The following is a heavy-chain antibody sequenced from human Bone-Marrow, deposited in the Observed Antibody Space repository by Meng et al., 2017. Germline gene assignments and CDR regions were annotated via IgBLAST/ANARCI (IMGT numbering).Heavy chain of an antibody. CDR1: GGSISSCGYY. V-gene: IGHV4-31*01. D-gene: IGHD6-13*01. CDR2: IYYSGST. Sequence: HVQMQEAGSRLVNPSHTLSINGTFSGGSISSCGYYWSWIRQNPGKGLEWIGYIYYSGSTYYNPYLKSLVTISVDTSKNQFSLKLSSVTAADTAVYYCARWAPSSRTFDYWGQGTLVTVSS. CDR3: ARWAPSSRTFDY. J-gene: IGHJ4*02.